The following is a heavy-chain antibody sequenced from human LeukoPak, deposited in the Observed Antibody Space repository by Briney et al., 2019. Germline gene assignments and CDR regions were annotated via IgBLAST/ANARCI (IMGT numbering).Heavy chain of an antibody. CDR1: GGSISSYY. CDR2: IYYSGST. V-gene: IGHV4-59*12. CDR3: AREFTYYYGSGALDY. Sequence: SETLSLTCTVSGGSISSYYWSWIRQPPGKGLEWIGYIYYSGSTNYNPSLKSRVTISVDTSKNQFSLKLSSVTAADTAVYYCAREFTYYYGSGALDYWGQGTLVTVSS. D-gene: IGHD3-10*01. J-gene: IGHJ4*02.